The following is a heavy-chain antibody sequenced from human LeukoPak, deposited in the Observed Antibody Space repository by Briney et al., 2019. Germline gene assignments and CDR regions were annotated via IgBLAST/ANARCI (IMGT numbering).Heavy chain of an antibody. CDR3: ASESRFGELLIDY. V-gene: IGHV1-69*04. Sequence: SVKVSCTASGGTFTIYAISWVRQAPGQGVEWMGRIIPILGIANYAQKFQGRVTITADKSTSTAYMELSSLRSEDTAVYYCASESRFGELLIDYWGQGTLVTVSS. CDR2: IIPILGIA. CDR1: GGTFTIYA. D-gene: IGHD3-10*01. J-gene: IGHJ4*02.